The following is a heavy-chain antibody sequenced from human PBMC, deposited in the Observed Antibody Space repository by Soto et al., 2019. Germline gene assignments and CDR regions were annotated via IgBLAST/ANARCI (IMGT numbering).Heavy chain of an antibody. CDR3: ARLGGFYQSLDS. J-gene: IGHJ5*01. CDR1: GGSISSGGYY. CDR2: IYYTGST. Sequence: SETLSLTCTVSGGSISSGGYYWSWIRQHPGKGLEWIGYIYYTGSTTYNPSIKSRVTISVDSSKNQFSLNLTSVSAADTAVYYCARLGGFYQSLDSWGQGTLVTVSS. V-gene: IGHV4-31*03. D-gene: IGHD3-22*01.